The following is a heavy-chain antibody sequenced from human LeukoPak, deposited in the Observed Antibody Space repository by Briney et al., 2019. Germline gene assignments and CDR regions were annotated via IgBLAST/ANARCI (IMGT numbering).Heavy chain of an antibody. CDR1: GGSISSYY. CDR3: ARDRNTMVRGVIISVFDP. V-gene: IGHV4-59*01. CDR2: IYYSGST. D-gene: IGHD3-10*01. J-gene: IGHJ5*02. Sequence: SETLSLTXTVSGGSISSYYWSWIRQPPGKGLEWIGYIYYSGSTNYNPSLKSRVTISVDTSKNQFSLKLSSVTAADTAVYYCARDRNTMVRGVIISVFDPWGQGTLVTVSS.